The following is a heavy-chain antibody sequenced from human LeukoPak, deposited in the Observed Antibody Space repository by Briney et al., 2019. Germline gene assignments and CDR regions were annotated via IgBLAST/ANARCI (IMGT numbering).Heavy chain of an antibody. CDR2: IYYSGST. CDR1: GGSISSYY. D-gene: IGHD3-10*01. Sequence: SETLSLXCTVSGGSISSYYWSWIRQPPGKGLEWIGYIYYSGSTSYNPSLKSRVTISVDTSKNQFSLKLSSVTAADTAVYYCAREPPRYYYGSGSKGYFDYWGQGTLVTVSS. V-gene: IGHV4-59*01. CDR3: AREPPRYYYGSGSKGYFDY. J-gene: IGHJ4*02.